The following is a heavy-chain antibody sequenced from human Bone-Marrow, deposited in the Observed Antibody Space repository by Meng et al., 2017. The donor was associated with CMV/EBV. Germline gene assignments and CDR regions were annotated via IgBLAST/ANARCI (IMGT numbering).Heavy chain of an antibody. V-gene: IGHV1-2*02. CDR3: ARGYCSSTSCYPRSLMKRSFDY. Sequence: ALVKVSCKASGYTFTGYYMHWVRQAPGQGLEWMGWINPNSGGTNYAQKFQGRVTMTRDTSISTAYMELSRLRSDDTAVYYCARGYCSSTSCYPRSLMKRSFDYWGQGTLVTVSS. J-gene: IGHJ4*02. CDR1: GYTFTGYY. CDR2: INPNSGGT. D-gene: IGHD2-2*01.